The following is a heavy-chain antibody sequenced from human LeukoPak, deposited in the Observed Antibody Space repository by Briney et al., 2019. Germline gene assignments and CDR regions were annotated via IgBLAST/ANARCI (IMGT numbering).Heavy chain of an antibody. V-gene: IGHV4-39*07. Sequence: PSETLSLTCTVSGGSISSSYYYWGWIRQPPGKGLEWIGSIYSSGSTYYNPSLKSRVTFSVDKSKSQFSLKLTSVTAADTAVYYCARSGGHGYSSGLDYWGQGTLVTVSS. CDR1: GGSISSSYYY. CDR2: IYSSGST. D-gene: IGHD5-18*01. CDR3: ARSGGHGYSSGLDY. J-gene: IGHJ4*02.